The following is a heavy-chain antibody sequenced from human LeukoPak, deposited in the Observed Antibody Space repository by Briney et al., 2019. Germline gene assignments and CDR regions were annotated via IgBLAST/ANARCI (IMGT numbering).Heavy chain of an antibody. D-gene: IGHD1-26*01. CDR3: VRDRIGGSLDY. V-gene: IGHV3-48*01. CDR2: IDTTSSTM. Sequence: GGSLRLSCAPSGFTFSSYSMNWVRQAPRRGLQWVSFIDTTSSTMYYADSVKGRFSISRDNAKNSLFLQMNSLRVEDTAVYYCVRDRIGGSLDYWGQGTLVTVSS. CDR1: GFTFSSYS. J-gene: IGHJ4*02.